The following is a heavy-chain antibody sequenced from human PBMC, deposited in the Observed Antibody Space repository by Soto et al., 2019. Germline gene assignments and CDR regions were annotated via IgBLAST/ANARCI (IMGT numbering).Heavy chain of an antibody. Sequence: PLETLSLTCTVSGGSSSSGGYYWSRIRQHPGKGLEWIGYIYYSGSTYYNPSLKSRVTISVDTSKNQFSLKLSSVTAADTAVYYCARDRKGGPILTGSGVIPRYYYYCGMDVWGQGTTVTVSS. D-gene: IGHD3-9*01. CDR1: GGSSSSGGYY. CDR2: IYYSGST. J-gene: IGHJ6*02. V-gene: IGHV4-31*03. CDR3: ARDRKGGPILTGSGVIPRYYYYCGMDV.